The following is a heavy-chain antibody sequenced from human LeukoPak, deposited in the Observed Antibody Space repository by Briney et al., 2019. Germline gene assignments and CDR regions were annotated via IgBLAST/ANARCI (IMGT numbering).Heavy chain of an antibody. CDR2: IRSKANSYAT. V-gene: IGHV3-73*01. CDR3: TRHDDGREAFDI. CDR1: GFTFSGSA. J-gene: IGHJ3*02. Sequence: PGGSLKLSCAASGFTFSGSAMHWVRQASGKGLEGVGRIRSKANSYATAYAASVKGRFTISRDDSKNTAYLQMNSLKTEDTAVYYCTRHDDGREAFDIWGQGTMVTVSS. D-gene: IGHD4/OR15-4a*01.